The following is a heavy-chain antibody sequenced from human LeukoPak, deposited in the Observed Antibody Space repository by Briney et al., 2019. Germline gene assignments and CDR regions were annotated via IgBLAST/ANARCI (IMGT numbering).Heavy chain of an antibody. CDR1: GGSISSYY. CDR3: ATPFQEASEHDAFDI. Sequence: SETLSLTCTVSGGSISSYYWSWIRQPAGKGLEWIGRIYTSGSTNYNPSLKSRVTMSVDTSKNQFSLKLSSVTAADTAVYYCATPFQEASEHDAFDIWGQGTMVTVSS. J-gene: IGHJ3*02. D-gene: IGHD2-2*01. CDR2: IYTSGST. V-gene: IGHV4-4*07.